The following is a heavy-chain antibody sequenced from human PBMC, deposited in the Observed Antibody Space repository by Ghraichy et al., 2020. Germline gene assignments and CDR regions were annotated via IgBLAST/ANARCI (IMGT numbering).Heavy chain of an antibody. CDR3: ARDGRSNWNLPPFDY. J-gene: IGHJ4*02. CDR1: GGSISSSSYY. CDR2: IYYSGST. Sequence: SETLSLTCTVSGGSISSSSYYWGWIRQPPGKGLEWIGSIYYSGSTYYNPSLKSRVTISVDTSKNQFSLKLSSVTAADTAVYYCARDGRSNWNLPPFDYWGQGTLVTVSS. D-gene: IGHD1-20*01. V-gene: IGHV4-39*07.